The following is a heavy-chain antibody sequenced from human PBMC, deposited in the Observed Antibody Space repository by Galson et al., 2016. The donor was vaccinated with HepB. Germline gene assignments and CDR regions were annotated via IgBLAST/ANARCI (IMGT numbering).Heavy chain of an antibody. Sequence: SLRLSCAVSGFTFSNSWMSWVRLAPGKGLEWVANIKTDGSDKYYVDSVKGRFTISRDNAKNSLYLQMNSLRAEDTALYYCATSRGWGGWGQGTLVTVSS. J-gene: IGHJ4*02. V-gene: IGHV3-7*02. CDR3: ATSRGWGG. D-gene: IGHD3-16*01. CDR2: IKTDGSDK. CDR1: GFTFSNSW.